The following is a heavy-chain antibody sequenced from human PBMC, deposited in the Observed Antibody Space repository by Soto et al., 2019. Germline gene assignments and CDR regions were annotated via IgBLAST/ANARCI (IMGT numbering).Heavy chain of an antibody. D-gene: IGHD4-4*01. J-gene: IGHJ4*02. V-gene: IGHV5-10-1*01. CDR2: IDPSDSYT. Sequence: ESLKISRKGSGYSFTSYWISWVRQMRGKGLEWMGRIDPSDSYTNYSPSFQGHVTISADKSISTAYLQWSSLKASDTAMYYCARITVKSIAAAYYFDYWGQGTLVTVSS. CDR1: GYSFTSYW. CDR3: ARITVKSIAAAYYFDY.